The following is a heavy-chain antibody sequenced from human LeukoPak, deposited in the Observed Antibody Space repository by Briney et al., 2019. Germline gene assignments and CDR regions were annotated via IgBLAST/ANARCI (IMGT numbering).Heavy chain of an antibody. Sequence: PGGSLRLSCAASGFTVSSNYMSWVRQASGKGLEWVSVIYNTGSTFYADSVKGRFTISRDSSKNTVYLQMNSLRGEDTAVYYCACHYYGSATPDHWGQGTLVTVSS. CDR2: IYNTGST. V-gene: IGHV3-66*04. CDR3: ACHYYGSATPDH. J-gene: IGHJ4*02. CDR1: GFTVSSNY. D-gene: IGHD3-10*01.